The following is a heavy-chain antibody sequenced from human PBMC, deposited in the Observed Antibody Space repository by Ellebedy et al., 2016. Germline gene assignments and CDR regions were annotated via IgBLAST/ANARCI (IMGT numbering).Heavy chain of an antibody. J-gene: IGHJ4*02. CDR3: AKTSGWGYGEN. CDR2: INTYNADT. Sequence: ASVKVSXKASGYTFTRYSITWVRRAPGQGLEWMGWINTYNADTKYAQKVQGRVTMTTDTSTSTAYMELRSLRSDYTAVYYCAKTSGWGYGENWGQGTLVTVSS. D-gene: IGHD3-10*01. V-gene: IGHV1-18*01. CDR1: GYTFTRYS.